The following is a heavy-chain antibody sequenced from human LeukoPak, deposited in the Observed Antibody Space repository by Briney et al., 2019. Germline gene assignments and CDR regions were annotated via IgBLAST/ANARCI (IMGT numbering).Heavy chain of an antibody. V-gene: IGHV3-48*04. D-gene: IGHD3-3*01. CDR2: ISSSSTTI. CDR3: ARNDYDFWSGYHY. J-gene: IGHJ4*02. Sequence: GGSLRLACAASGFTLSHFGMNWVRQAPGKGLEWISYISSSSTTIYYADSVKGRFAISRDNAKNSLSLQMNSLRAEDTAVYYCARNDYDFWSGYHYWGQGTLVTVSS. CDR1: GFTLSHFG.